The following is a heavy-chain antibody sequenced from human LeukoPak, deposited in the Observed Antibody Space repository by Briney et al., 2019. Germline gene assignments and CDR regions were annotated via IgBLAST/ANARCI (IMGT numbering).Heavy chain of an antibody. CDR1: GYRFTNYW. CDR3: ARHVPDSSSWSHYYGMDV. CDR2: IYPGDSDT. D-gene: IGHD6-13*01. Sequence: GESLKISCKGSGYRFTNYWIGWVRQMPGKGLEWMGIIYPGDSDTRYSPSFQGQVTISVDKSISTAHLQWSSLKASDTAMYYCARHVPDSSSWSHYYGMDVWGQGTTVTVSS. V-gene: IGHV5-51*01. J-gene: IGHJ6*02.